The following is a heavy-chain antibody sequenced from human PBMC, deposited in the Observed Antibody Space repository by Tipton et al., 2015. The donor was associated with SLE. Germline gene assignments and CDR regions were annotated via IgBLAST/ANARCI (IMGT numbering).Heavy chain of an antibody. J-gene: IGHJ5*02. CDR2: INQSGST. V-gene: IGHV4-34*01. CDR1: GGSFSGYY. CDR3: ARGGGFDP. D-gene: IGHD3-16*01. Sequence: TLSLTCAVYGGSFSGYYWSWIRQPPGKGLEWIGEINQSGSTNYNPSLKSRVTISVDTSKNQFSLKLSSVTAADTAVYYCARGGGFDPWGQGTLVTVSS.